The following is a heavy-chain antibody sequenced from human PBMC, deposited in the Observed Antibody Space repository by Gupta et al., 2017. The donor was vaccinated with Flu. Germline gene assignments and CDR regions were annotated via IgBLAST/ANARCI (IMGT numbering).Heavy chain of an antibody. J-gene: IGHJ6*03. Sequence: VSFRSYDGNKKDYADSVKGRFTIARDNSENTLYLQMVSLRPEDTAVYYCAKDTSKTNWPLNRDVWGKGTTVTVSS. D-gene: IGHD1-1*01. CDR2: RSYDGNKK. CDR3: AKDTSKTNWPLNRDV. V-gene: IGHV3-30*18.